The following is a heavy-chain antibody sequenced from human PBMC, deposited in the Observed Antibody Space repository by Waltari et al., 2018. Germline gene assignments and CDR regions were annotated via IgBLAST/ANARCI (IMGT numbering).Heavy chain of an antibody. CDR2: INHSGST. CDR1: GGSFSGYY. D-gene: IGHD3-10*01. J-gene: IGHJ3*02. CDR3: ARPMVRGGFFAFDI. Sequence: QVQLQQWGAGLLKPSETLSLTCAVYGGSFSGYYWSWIRQPPGKGLEWIGEINHSGSTNYNPSLKSRGTISVDTSKNQFSLKLSSVTAADTAVYYCARPMVRGGFFAFDIWGQGTMVTVSS. V-gene: IGHV4-34*01.